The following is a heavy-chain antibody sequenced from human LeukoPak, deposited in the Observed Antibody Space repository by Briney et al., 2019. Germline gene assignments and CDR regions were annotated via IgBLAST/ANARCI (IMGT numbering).Heavy chain of an antibody. V-gene: IGHV3-48*03. D-gene: IGHD3-10*01. CDR2: ISSSGSTI. CDR3: ARDYGSGSYPPGY. Sequence: GGSLRLSCAASGFTFSSYEMNWVRQAPGKGLEWVSYISSSGSTIYYADSVKGRFTISRDNAKNSLYLQMNSLRAEDTAVYYCARDYGSGSYPPGYWGQGTLVTVSS. CDR1: GFTFSSYE. J-gene: IGHJ4*02.